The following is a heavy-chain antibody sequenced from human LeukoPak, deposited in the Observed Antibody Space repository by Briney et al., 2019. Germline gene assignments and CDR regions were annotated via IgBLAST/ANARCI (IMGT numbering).Heavy chain of an antibody. CDR3: AKGRRNGYYSFSYFDY. CDR2: ISSSSSYI. Sequence: GGSLRLSCAASGFTFSSYSMNWVRQAPGKGLEWVSSISSSSSYIYYADSVKGRFTISRDNSKNTLYLQMNSLRAEDTAVYYCAKGRRNGYYSFSYFDYWGQGTLVTVSS. CDR1: GFTFSSYS. V-gene: IGHV3-21*04. J-gene: IGHJ4*02. D-gene: IGHD3-22*01.